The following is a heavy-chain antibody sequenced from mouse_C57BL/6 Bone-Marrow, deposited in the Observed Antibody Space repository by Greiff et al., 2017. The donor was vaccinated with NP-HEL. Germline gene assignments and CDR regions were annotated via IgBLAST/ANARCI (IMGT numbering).Heavy chain of an antibody. J-gene: IGHJ4*01. CDR3: ASQMLY. CDR1: GFSLTSYG. V-gene: IGHV2-2*01. Sequence: VQRVESGPGLVQPSQSLSITCTVSGFSLTSYGVHWVRQSPGKGLEWLGVIWRGGSTDYNAAFISRLSISKDNSKSQVFFKMNSLQADDTAIYYCASQMLYWGQGTSVTVSS. CDR2: IWRGGST.